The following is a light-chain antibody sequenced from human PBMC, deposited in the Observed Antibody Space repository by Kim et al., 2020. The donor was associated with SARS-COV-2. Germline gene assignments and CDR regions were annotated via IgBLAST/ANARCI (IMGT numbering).Light chain of an antibody. CDR1: NPNIGVNA. Sequence: DTISCSGTNPNIGVNAVYWYQHLPGTAPKLLIYKNDRRPSGIPDRFSGSKSATSASLAISGLRSEDEADYYCATWDDSLSAWVFGGGTQLTVL. CDR3: ATWDDSLSAWV. V-gene: IGLV1-47*01. CDR2: KND. J-gene: IGLJ3*02.